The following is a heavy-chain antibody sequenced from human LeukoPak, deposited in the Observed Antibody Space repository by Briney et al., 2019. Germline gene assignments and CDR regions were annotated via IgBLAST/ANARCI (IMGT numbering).Heavy chain of an antibody. D-gene: IGHD3-16*02. J-gene: IGHJ4*02. CDR2: IGTSNSAI. CDR3: ARDRVTGSFDFFDY. V-gene: IGHV3-48*03. CDR1: GFIFGDFE. Sequence: GGSLRLSCAASGFIFGDFEMSWVRQAPGKGLEWVSYIGTSNSAIYYADSVKGRFTISRDNAKNSLFLQMNSLRAEDTAFYYCARDRVTGSFDFFDYWGQGTLVTVSS.